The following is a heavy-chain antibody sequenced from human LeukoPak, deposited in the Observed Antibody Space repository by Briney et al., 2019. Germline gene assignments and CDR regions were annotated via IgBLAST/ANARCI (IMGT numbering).Heavy chain of an antibody. CDR3: AKQGRDWLRDYYYYMDV. CDR2: IGGRGGSA. CDR1: GFTFSSYG. Sequence: PGGSLRLSCGASGFTFSSYGMSWVRQAPGKGLEWVSSIGGRGGSAYYADSVKGRFTISRDNSKNTLYLRMNSLRAEDTAVYYCAKQGRDWLRDYYYYMDVWGKGTTVTISS. V-gene: IGHV3-23*01. J-gene: IGHJ6*03. D-gene: IGHD3-9*01.